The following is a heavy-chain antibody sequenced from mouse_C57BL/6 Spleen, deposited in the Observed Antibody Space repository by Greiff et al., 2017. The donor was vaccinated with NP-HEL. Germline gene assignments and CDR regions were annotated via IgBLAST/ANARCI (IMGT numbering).Heavy chain of an antibody. Sequence: VQLQQPGAELVMPGASVKLSCKASGYTFTSYWMHWVKQRPGQGLEWIGEIDPSDSYTNYNQKFKGKSTLTVDKSSSTAYMQLSSLTSEDSAVYYGARGYYGPYYYAMDYWGQGTSVTVSS. J-gene: IGHJ4*01. CDR3: ARGYYGPYYYAMDY. V-gene: IGHV1-69*01. CDR2: IDPSDSYT. CDR1: GYTFTSYW. D-gene: IGHD1-1*01.